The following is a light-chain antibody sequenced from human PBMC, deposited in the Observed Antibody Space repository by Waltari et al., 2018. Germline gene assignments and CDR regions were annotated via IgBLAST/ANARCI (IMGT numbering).Light chain of an antibody. CDR1: QSVGRS. Sequence: EIVFTQSPGILSLSPGEGATLSCSASQSVGRSLAWYQQKRGQAPRPVISGASNRATVIPDRFSGSASGTDFSLTISRLEPEDFAVYYCQHYVRLPGTFGRGTKVEIK. CDR2: GAS. V-gene: IGKV3-20*01. CDR3: QHYVRLPGT. J-gene: IGKJ4*02.